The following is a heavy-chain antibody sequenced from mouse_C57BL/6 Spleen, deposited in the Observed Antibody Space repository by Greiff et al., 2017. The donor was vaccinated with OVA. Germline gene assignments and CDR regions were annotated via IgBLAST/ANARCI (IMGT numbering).Heavy chain of an antibody. CDR2: ISSGGSYT. J-gene: IGHJ1*03. D-gene: IGHD2-10*01. Sequence: EVKLMESGGDLVKPGGSLKLSCAASGFTFSSYGMSWVRQTPDKRLEWVATISSGGSYTYYPDSVKGRFTISRDNAKNTLYLQMSSLKSEDTAMYYCARHEGEAYYDLLHWYFDVWGTGTTVTVSS. CDR3: ARHEGEAYYDLLHWYFDV. CDR1: GFTFSSYG. V-gene: IGHV5-6*01.